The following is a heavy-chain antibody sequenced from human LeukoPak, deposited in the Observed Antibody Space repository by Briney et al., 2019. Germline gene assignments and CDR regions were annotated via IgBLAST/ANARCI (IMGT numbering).Heavy chain of an antibody. Sequence: GASVKVSCKASGYTFTGYYMHWLRQAPGQGLEWMGWINPNSGGTNYAQKFQGRVTMTRDTSISTAYMELSRLRSDDTAVYYCARDAYGTMIVVVDWGQGTLVTVSS. D-gene: IGHD3-22*01. CDR2: INPNSGGT. V-gene: IGHV1-2*02. CDR3: ARDAYGTMIVVVD. CDR1: GYTFTGYY. J-gene: IGHJ4*02.